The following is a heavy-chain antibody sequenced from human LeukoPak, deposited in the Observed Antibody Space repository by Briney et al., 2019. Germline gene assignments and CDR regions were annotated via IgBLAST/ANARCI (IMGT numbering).Heavy chain of an antibody. V-gene: IGHV1-69*04. D-gene: IGHD3-22*01. CDR1: GGTFSSYA. J-gene: IGHJ3*02. CDR2: IIPILGIA. CDR3: ARDAPQYYDSSGYYKDDAFDI. Sequence: GASVKVSCKASGGTFSSYAISWVRQAPGQGLEWMGRIIPILGIANYAQEFQGRVTITADKSTSTAYMELSSLRSEDTAVYYCARDAPQYYDSSGYYKDDAFDIWGQGTMVTVSS.